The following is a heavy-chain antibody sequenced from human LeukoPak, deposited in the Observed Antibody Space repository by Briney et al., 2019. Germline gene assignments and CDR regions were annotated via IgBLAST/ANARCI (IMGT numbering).Heavy chain of an antibody. Sequence: GGSLRLSCVASGLTFTSSDFNWIRQTPGKGLEWVSAISASAGTTYYADSVKGRFTISRDNSKNTLYLQMNSLRVDDTALYYCAKGGSSWSYYFDYWGQGTLVTVSS. CDR3: AKGGSSWSYYFDY. CDR2: ISASAGTT. D-gene: IGHD6-13*01. CDR1: GLTFTSSD. J-gene: IGHJ4*02. V-gene: IGHV3-23*01.